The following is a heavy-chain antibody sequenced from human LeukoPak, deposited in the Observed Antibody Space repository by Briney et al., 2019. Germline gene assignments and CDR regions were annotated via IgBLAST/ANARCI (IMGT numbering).Heavy chain of an antibody. Sequence: SVKVSCKASGYTFTGYYMHWVRQAPGQGREWMGWINPNSGGTNYAQKFQGRVNMTRDTSISTAYMELRRLRSDDTAVYYCATVYNFDSGSYRGDYFDSWGQGTLVTVSS. V-gene: IGHV1-2*02. J-gene: IGHJ4*02. CDR3: ATVYNFDSGSYRGDYFDS. CDR1: GYTFTGYY. D-gene: IGHD3-10*01. CDR2: INPNSGGT.